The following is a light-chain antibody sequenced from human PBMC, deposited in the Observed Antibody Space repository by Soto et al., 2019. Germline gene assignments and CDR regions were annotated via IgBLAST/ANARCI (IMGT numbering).Light chain of an antibody. J-gene: IGLJ3*02. Sequence: QSALTQPASVSGSPGQSITISCTGTSSDVGSYNLVSWYQQHPGKAPKLMIYEVSKRPSGVSNRFSGSKSGNTASPTISGLQAEDEADYYCCSYAGSSTLWVFGGGTKLTVL. V-gene: IGLV2-23*02. CDR1: SSDVGSYNL. CDR2: EVS. CDR3: CSYAGSSTLWV.